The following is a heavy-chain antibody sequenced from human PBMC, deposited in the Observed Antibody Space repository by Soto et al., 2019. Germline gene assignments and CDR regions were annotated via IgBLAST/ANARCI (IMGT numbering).Heavy chain of an antibody. V-gene: IGHV4-39*01. CDR1: GGSISSSSYY. CDR3: ARLDWYYYSGMDV. D-gene: IGHD2-2*03. Sequence: SETLSLTCTVSGGSISSSSYYWGWIRQPPGKGLEWIGSIYYSGSTYYNPSLKSRVTISVDTSKNQFSLKLSSVTAADTAVYYCARLDWYYYSGMDVWSQVNTVTVS. CDR2: IYYSGST. J-gene: IGHJ6*02.